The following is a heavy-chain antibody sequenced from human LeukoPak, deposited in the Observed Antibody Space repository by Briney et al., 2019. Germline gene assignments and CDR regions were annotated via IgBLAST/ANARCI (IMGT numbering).Heavy chain of an antibody. CDR2: ISYDGSNK. V-gene: IGHV3-30-3*01. Sequence: SCKASGGTFSSYAMHWVRQAPGKGLEWVAVISYDGSNKYYADSVKGRFTISRDNSKNTLYLQMNSLRAEDTAVYYCARDQGDIVVVVATDRAFDIWGQGTMVTVSS. CDR3: ARDQGDIVVVVATDRAFDI. CDR1: GGTFSSYA. J-gene: IGHJ3*02. D-gene: IGHD2-15*01.